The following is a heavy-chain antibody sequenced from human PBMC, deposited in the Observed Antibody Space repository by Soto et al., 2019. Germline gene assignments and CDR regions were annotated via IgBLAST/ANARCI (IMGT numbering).Heavy chain of an antibody. J-gene: IGHJ4*02. Sequence: ASVKVSCKASGYTFTSYGISWVRQAPGQGLEWMGWISAYNGNTNYAQKLQGRVTMTTDTSTSTAYMELRSLRSDDTAVYYCARDWGGTGPRIGELSFDYWGQGTLVTISS. CDR3: ARDWGGTGPRIGELSFDY. V-gene: IGHV1-18*01. CDR2: ISAYNGNT. CDR1: GYTFTSYG. D-gene: IGHD3-10*01.